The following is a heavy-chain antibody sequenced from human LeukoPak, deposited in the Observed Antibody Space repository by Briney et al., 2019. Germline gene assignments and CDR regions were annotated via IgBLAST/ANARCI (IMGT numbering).Heavy chain of an antibody. D-gene: IGHD3-22*01. CDR1: GFTFSSYW. J-gene: IGHJ4*02. Sequence: GGSLRLSCAASGFTFSSYWMSWVRQAPGKGLEWVANIKQDGSEKYYVDSVKGRFTISRDNAKNSLYLQMNSLRAEDTAVYYCARDWGYHGSSGYSARGDYWGQGTLVTVSS. CDR3: ARDWGYHGSSGYSARGDY. V-gene: IGHV3-7*01. CDR2: IKQDGSEK.